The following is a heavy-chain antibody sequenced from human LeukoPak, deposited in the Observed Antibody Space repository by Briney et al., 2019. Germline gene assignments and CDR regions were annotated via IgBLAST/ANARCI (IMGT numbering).Heavy chain of an antibody. J-gene: IGHJ1*01. D-gene: IGHD6-13*01. CDR2: INHSGST. V-gene: IGHV4-34*01. CDR3: ARGRIAAAQKYFQH. Sequence: SSETLSLTCAVYGGSFSGYYWSWIRQPPGKGLEWIGEINHSGSTNYNPSLKSRVTISVDTSKNQFSLKLSSVTAADTAVYYCARGRIAAAQKYFQHWGQGTLVTVSS. CDR1: GGSFSGYY.